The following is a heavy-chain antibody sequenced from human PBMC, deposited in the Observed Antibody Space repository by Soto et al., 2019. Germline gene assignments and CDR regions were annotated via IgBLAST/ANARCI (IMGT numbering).Heavy chain of an antibody. CDR3: ARGTGTTWGVFDY. CDR2: IIPIFDTA. J-gene: IGHJ4*02. D-gene: IGHD1-1*01. V-gene: IGHV1-69*01. CDR1: GGTFSSKG. Sequence: QVQLVQSGTEMKKPGSSVNVSCKASGGTFSSKGISWVRQAPGQGLEWMGAIIPIFDTANYAQKFQGRLTITADESTATAYMELSSLRSEDTAVYYCARGTGTTWGVFDYWGQGTLVTVSS.